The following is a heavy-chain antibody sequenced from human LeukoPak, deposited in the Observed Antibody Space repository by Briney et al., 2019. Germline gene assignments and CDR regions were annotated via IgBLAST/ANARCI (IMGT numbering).Heavy chain of an antibody. D-gene: IGHD1-26*01. CDR2: ISGNGGRT. Sequence: PGGSLRLSCAASGFTFSSYAMSWVRQAPGKGLEWVSTISGNGGRTYYADSVKGRFTISRDNSKNTLYLQMDSLRAEDTAVYYCAKKGATTGDFDYWGQGTLVTVSS. CDR1: GFTFSSYA. J-gene: IGHJ4*02. V-gene: IGHV3-23*01. CDR3: AKKGATTGDFDY.